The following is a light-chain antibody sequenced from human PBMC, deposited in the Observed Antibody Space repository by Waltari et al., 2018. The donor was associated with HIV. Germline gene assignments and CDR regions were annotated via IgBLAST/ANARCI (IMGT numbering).Light chain of an antibody. V-gene: IGKV3-15*01. CDR3: QQYNNWPPEIT. CDR2: GAS. J-gene: IGKJ3*01. Sequence: EIVMTQSPATLSVSPGERATLSCRASQSVSSNLAWYQQKPGQAPRLLVFGASTRATGIPARFSGSGSVTEFTLTISSLQSEDFAVYYCQQYNNWPPEITFGPGTKVDIK. CDR1: QSVSSN.